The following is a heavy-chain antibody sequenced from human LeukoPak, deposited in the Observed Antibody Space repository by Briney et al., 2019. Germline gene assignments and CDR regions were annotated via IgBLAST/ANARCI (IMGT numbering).Heavy chain of an antibody. V-gene: IGHV3-7*01. CDR1: GFTFSSYW. CDR3: PRTVTTFWGYHMDV. D-gene: IGHD1-7*01. Sequence: GGSLRLSCAVSGFTFSSYWMSWVRQAPGKGLEWVANIKQDGSEKYYVDSVKGRFTVSRDNAKNSLYLQMNSLRAEDTAVYYCPRTVTTFWGYHMDVWGKGTTVIVSS. CDR2: IKQDGSEK. J-gene: IGHJ6*03.